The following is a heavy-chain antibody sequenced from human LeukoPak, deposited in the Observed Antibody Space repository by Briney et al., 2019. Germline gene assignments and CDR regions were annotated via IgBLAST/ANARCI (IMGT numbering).Heavy chain of an antibody. Sequence: GGSLRLSCAASGFTFSSYAMTWVRQAPGKGLEWVSYVSSSGRTTYYADSVKGRFTISRDNVKNSLYLQMNSLRAEDTAVYYCVRDSHDSIFERFDYWGQGTLVTVSS. V-gene: IGHV3-48*03. CDR2: VSSSGRTT. D-gene: IGHD3-22*01. CDR3: VRDSHDSIFERFDY. J-gene: IGHJ4*02. CDR1: GFTFSSYA.